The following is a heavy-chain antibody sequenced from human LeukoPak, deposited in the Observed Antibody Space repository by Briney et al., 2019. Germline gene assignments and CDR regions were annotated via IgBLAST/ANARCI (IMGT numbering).Heavy chain of an antibody. CDR3: ARVGLTRGEACDI. D-gene: IGHD3-16*01. J-gene: IGHJ3*02. V-gene: IGHV1-2*02. Sequence: GASVKVSCKASGYSFTDYNIHWVRQAPGQGLEWMGWTDPKRGATKYAQKFEGRVTMTRDTSITTEYMELSSLRFDDTAMYSCARVGLTRGEACDIWGQGTMVTVSS. CDR2: TDPKRGAT. CDR1: GYSFTDYN.